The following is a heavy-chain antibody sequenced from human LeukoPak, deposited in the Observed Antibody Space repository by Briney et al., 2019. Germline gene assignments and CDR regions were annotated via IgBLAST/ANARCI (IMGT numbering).Heavy chain of an antibody. Sequence: PGGSLRLSCAASGFTFSSYSMNWVRQAPGKGLEWVSSISSTSRHIYYADSVKGRFTISRDDASNSLYLQMNSLRAEDTAVYYCVRDLNTITTAFFVYWGQGTLVMVSS. J-gene: IGHJ4*02. CDR1: GFTFSSYS. CDR2: ISSTSRHI. V-gene: IGHV3-21*01. CDR3: VRDLNTITTAFFVY. D-gene: IGHD4-11*01.